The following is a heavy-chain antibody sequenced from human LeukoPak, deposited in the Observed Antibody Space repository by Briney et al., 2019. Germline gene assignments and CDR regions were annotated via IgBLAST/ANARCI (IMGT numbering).Heavy chain of an antibody. D-gene: IGHD3-3*01. CDR3: AREFRFLGNYYYYYMDV. CDR2: IYTSGST. J-gene: IGHJ6*03. CDR1: GGSISSYY. V-gene: IGHV4-4*07. Sequence: SETLSLTCTVSGGSISSYYWSWIRQPAGKGLEWIGRIYTSGSTNYNPSLKSRVTMSVDTSKNQFSLKLSPVTAADTAVYYCAREFRFLGNYYYYYMDVWGKGTTVTVSS.